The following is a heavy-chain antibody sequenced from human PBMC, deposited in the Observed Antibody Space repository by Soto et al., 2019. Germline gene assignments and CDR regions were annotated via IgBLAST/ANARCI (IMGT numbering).Heavy chain of an antibody. CDR3: ARGQEVGAHFFDS. V-gene: IGHV3-13*01. CDR2: IGTAGDT. Sequence: RRSLRLSCEASGFTFSGFDMHWVRQPTGKGLEWVSTIGTAGDTYYAVSVKGRFTISRDNAKNSLSLQMNSLRAGDTAVYFCARGQEVGAHFFDSRGQGTQVTASS. CDR1: GFTFSGFD. D-gene: IGHD2-15*01. J-gene: IGHJ4*02.